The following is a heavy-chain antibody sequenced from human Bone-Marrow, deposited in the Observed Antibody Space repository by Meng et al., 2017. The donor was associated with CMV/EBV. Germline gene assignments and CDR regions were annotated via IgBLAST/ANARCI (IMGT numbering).Heavy chain of an antibody. CDR1: RCTFTGYY. Sequence: SRCTFTGYYIHWVRQAPGQGLEWMGWINPNSGGTNYAQKFQGRVTMTRDTSIRTVYMELSRLRSDDTAVYYCARDPLYDNDSWYFDLWGRGTLVTVSS. D-gene: IGHD5/OR15-5a*01. CDR3: ARDPLYDNDSWYFDL. J-gene: IGHJ2*01. CDR2: INPNSGGT. V-gene: IGHV1-2*02.